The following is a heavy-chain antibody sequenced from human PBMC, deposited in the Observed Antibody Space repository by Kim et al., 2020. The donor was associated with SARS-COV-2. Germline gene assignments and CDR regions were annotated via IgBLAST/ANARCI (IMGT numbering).Heavy chain of an antibody. CDR1: GFTFSSYG. J-gene: IGHJ4*02. CDR3: AREGNVWGFERPPFDY. D-gene: IGHD3-16*01. Sequence: GGSLRLSCAASGFTFSSYGMHWVRQAPGKGLEWVAVIWYDGSNKYYADSVKGRFTISRDNSKNTLYLQMNSLRAEDTAVYYCAREGNVWGFERPPFDYWGQGALVTVSS. V-gene: IGHV3-33*01. CDR2: IWYDGSNK.